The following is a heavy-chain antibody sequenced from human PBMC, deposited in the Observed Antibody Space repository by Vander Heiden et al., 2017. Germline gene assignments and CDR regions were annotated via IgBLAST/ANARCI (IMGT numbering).Heavy chain of an antibody. CDR3: ATYSSLIPDY. Sequence: QVQLVQSGAEVKKPGDSVKISCQASGYTSNNYGFTWVRQAPGQGLECMGWINTYNDITHYAQNVQGRVTMTADTSTTTAYMGLRSLRSDDTAVYYCATYSSLIPDYWGQGTLVTVSA. J-gene: IGHJ4*02. V-gene: IGHV1-18*01. CDR1: GYTSNNYG. CDR2: INTYNDIT. D-gene: IGHD6-13*01.